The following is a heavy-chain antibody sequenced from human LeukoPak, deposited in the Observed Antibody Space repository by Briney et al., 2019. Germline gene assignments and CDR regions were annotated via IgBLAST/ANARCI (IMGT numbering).Heavy chain of an antibody. CDR3: ARDRALMVYVKYDAFDI. V-gene: IGHV1-2*02. J-gene: IGHJ3*02. Sequence: GASVKVSCKASGYTFTGYYIHWVRQAPGQGLEWMGWINPNSGGTNYAQKFQGRVTMTRDTSISTAYMELSRLRSDDTAVYYCARDRALMVYVKYDAFDIWGQGTMVTVSS. D-gene: IGHD2-8*01. CDR1: GYTFTGYY. CDR2: INPNSGGT.